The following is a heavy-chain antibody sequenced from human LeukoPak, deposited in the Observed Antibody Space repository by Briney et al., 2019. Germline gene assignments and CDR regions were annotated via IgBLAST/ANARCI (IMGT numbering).Heavy chain of an antibody. CDR2: INHSGST. J-gene: IGHJ5*02. V-gene: IGHV4-34*01. CDR1: GGSISSYY. D-gene: IGHD2-8*01. Sequence: PSETLSLTCTVSGGSISSYYWSWIRQPPGKGLEWIGEINHSGSTNYNPSLKSRVTISVDTSKNQFSLKLSSVTAADTAVYYCARASRYCTNGVCYPTDFDPWGQGTLVTVSS. CDR3: ARASRYCTNGVCYPTDFDP.